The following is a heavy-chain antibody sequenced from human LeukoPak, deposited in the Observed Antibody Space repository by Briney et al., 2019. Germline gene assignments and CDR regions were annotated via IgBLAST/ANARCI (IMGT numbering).Heavy chain of an antibody. Sequence: GGSLRLSCAASGFTFSSYGMHWVRQAPGKGLEWVAVIWYDGSNKYYADSVKGRFTISRDNSKNTLYLQMNSLRAEDTAVYYCAKDSSGGYDSSGPLDYWGQGTLVTVSS. CDR1: GFTFSSYG. CDR2: IWYDGSNK. D-gene: IGHD3-22*01. CDR3: AKDSSGGYDSSGPLDY. V-gene: IGHV3-33*06. J-gene: IGHJ4*02.